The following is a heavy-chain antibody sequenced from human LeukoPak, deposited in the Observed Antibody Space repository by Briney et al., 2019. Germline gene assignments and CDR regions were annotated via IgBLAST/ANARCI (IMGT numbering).Heavy chain of an antibody. Sequence: SETLSLTCTVSGGSISSGGYYWSWIRQHPGKGLEWIGYIYYSGSTYYNPSLKSRVTISVDTSKNQFSLKLSSVTAADTAVYYCARDHYYGSGSYRAYYYGMDVWGRGTTVTVSS. CDR3: ARDHYYGSGSYRAYYYGMDV. CDR2: IYYSGST. J-gene: IGHJ6*02. CDR1: GGSISSGGYY. V-gene: IGHV4-31*03. D-gene: IGHD3-10*01.